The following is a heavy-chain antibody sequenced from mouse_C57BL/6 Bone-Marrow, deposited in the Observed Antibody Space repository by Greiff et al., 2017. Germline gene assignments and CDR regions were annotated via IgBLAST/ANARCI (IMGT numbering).Heavy chain of an antibody. CDR2: IYPGDGAT. CDR1: GYAFSSYW. V-gene: IGHV1-80*01. Sequence: VQLVESGAELVKPGASVKISCKASGYAFSSYWMNWVKQRPGKGLEWIGQIYPGDGATNYNGKFKGKATLTADKSSSTAYMQLSSLTSEDSAVYFCARLHGSSSYWYFDVWGTGTTVTVSS. J-gene: IGHJ1*03. D-gene: IGHD1-1*01. CDR3: ARLHGSSSYWYFDV.